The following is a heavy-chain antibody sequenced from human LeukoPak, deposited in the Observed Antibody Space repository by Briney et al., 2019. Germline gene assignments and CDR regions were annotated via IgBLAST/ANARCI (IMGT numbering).Heavy chain of an antibody. V-gene: IGHV3-7*01. CDR3: ARVSSLAVAGFFDY. CDR1: GFTFSSYW. J-gene: IGHJ4*02. D-gene: IGHD6-19*01. Sequence: GGSLRLSCAASGFTFSSYWMNWVRQAPGKGLEWVADIKQDGSEKDYVDSVKGRFTISRDNAKNSLYLQMNSLRAEDTAVYYCARVSSLAVAGFFDYWGQGILVTVSS. CDR2: IKQDGSEK.